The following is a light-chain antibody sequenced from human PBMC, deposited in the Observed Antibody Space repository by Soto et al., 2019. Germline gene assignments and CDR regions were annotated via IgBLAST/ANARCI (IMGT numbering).Light chain of an antibody. CDR3: QQYNNWPPIT. CDR1: QSVRSTY. Sequence: EIVMTQSPVTLSVSPGERATLSCRASQSVRSTYLAWYQQKPGQAPRLLIYGASTRATGIPARFSGSGSGTEFTLTISSLQSEDFAVYYCQQYNNWPPITFGQGTRLEIK. CDR2: GAS. J-gene: IGKJ5*01. V-gene: IGKV3-15*01.